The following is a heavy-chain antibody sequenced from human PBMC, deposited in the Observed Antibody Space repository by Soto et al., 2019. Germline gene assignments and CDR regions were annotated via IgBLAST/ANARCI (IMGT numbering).Heavy chain of an antibody. V-gene: IGHV3-53*01. J-gene: IGHJ4*02. CDR1: GFTVSSNY. CDR3: ARVQTRYSSSSFDY. Sequence: GGSLRLSCAASGFTVSSNYMSWVRQAPGKGLEWVSVIYSGGSTYYADSVKGRFTISRDNSKNTLYLQMNSLRAEDTAVYYCARVQTRYSSSSFDYWGQGTLVTVSS. D-gene: IGHD6-6*01. CDR2: IYSGGST.